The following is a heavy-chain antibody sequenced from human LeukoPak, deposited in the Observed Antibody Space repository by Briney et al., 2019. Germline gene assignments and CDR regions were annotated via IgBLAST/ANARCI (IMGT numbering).Heavy chain of an antibody. CDR2: ISSDSGTI. J-gene: IGHJ4*02. Sequence: GGSLRLSCAGSGFTFSSYSMNWVRQAPGKGLEWVSYISSDSGTIYYADSVKGRFTISRDNAKNSLYLQMNSLRAEDTAVYYCALRYCSSTSCYGNYWGQGTLVTVSS. CDR3: ALRYCSSTSCYGNY. CDR1: GFTFSSYS. D-gene: IGHD2-2*01. V-gene: IGHV3-48*04.